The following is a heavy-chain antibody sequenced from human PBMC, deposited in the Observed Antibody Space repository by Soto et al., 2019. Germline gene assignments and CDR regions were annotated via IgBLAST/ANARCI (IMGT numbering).Heavy chain of an antibody. J-gene: IGHJ4*02. CDR1: GFTFSNYG. Sequence: QVQLVESGGGVVQPGRSLRLSCAASGFTFSNYGMHWVRQAPGKGLEWVAVISSDGSNKYYADSVKGRFTISRDNSKNTLYLQMNSLRPEDTAVNFCAKDQYRQWELPTDYWGQGTLVTVSS. CDR2: ISSDGSNK. CDR3: AKDQYRQWELPTDY. V-gene: IGHV3-30*18. D-gene: IGHD1-26*01.